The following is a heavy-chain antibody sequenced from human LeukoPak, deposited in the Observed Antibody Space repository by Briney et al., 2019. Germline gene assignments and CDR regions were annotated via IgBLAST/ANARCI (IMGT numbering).Heavy chain of an antibody. CDR3: ARDSGTDGYSLTGGHFDY. D-gene: IGHD5-24*01. CDR1: GFTFSSYW. V-gene: IGHV3-48*04. J-gene: IGHJ4*02. Sequence: GGALRLSCAASGFTFSSYWMSWVRQAPGKGLEWVSYISSSGSTIYYADSVKGRFTISRDNAKNSLYLQMNSLRAEDTAVYYCARDSGTDGYSLTGGHFDYWGQGTLVTVSS. CDR2: ISSSGSTI.